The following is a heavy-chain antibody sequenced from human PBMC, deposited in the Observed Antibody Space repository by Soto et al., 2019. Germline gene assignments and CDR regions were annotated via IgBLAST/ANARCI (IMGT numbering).Heavy chain of an antibody. D-gene: IGHD6-19*01. CDR2: INPSGGST. Sequence: QVQLVQSGAEVKKPGASVKVSCKASGYTFTSYYMHWGRQAPGQGLERMGIINPSGGSTSYAQKFQGRVTMSRDTSTSTVYMELSSLRSEDTAVYYCARDGRSSYSSAWYYFDYWGQGTLVTVSS. CDR3: ARDGRSSYSSAWYYFDY. V-gene: IGHV1-46*01. J-gene: IGHJ4*02. CDR1: GYTFTSYY.